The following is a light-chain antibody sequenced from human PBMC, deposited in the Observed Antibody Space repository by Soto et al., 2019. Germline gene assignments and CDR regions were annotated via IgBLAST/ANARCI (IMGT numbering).Light chain of an antibody. Sequence: QSVLTQPPSASGTPGQRVTISCFGSSSNIGSNTVNWYRQLPGTAPKLLIYSNNQRPPGVPDRFSGSKSGTSASLAISGLQSEDEADYYCAARDDSLNVAYVFGTGTKVTVL. J-gene: IGLJ1*01. CDR2: SNN. V-gene: IGLV1-44*01. CDR3: AARDDSLNVAYV. CDR1: SSNIGSNT.